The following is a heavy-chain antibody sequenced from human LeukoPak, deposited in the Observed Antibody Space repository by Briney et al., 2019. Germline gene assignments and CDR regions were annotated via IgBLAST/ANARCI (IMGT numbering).Heavy chain of an antibody. CDR3: ARRGASGYYLS. D-gene: IGHD3-22*01. CDR2: IYYSGST. Sequence: SETLSLTCTVSGGSISSGVYYWSWIRQHPGKGLEWIGNIYYSGSTYYNPSLKSRVTISVDTSKNQFSLKLSSVTAADTAVYYCARRGASGYYLSWGQGTLVTVSS. J-gene: IGHJ4*02. CDR1: GGSISSGVYY. V-gene: IGHV4-31*03.